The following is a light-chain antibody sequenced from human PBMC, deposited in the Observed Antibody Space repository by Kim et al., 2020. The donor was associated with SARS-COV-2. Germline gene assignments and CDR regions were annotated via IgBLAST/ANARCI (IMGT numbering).Light chain of an antibody. CDR3: QVWDSSSDHRV. Sequence: SYELTQPPSVSVDPGKTARITCGGNNIGSKSVHWYQQKPGQAPVLVIHYDRDRHSGIPERCSGSNSGNTATLTISSVEAGDEADDYCQVWDSSSDHRVFGGGTQLTVL. J-gene: IGLJ3*02. V-gene: IGLV3-21*04. CDR1: NIGSKS. CDR2: YDR.